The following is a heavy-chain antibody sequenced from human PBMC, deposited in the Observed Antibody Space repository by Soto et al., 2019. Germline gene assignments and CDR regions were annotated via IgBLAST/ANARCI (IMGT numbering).Heavy chain of an antibody. CDR3: ASTYSTSWYWFDT. V-gene: IGHV2-26*04. J-gene: IGHJ5*02. D-gene: IGHD6-13*01. CDR1: GFSLSNAGLG. Sequence: QVTVKESGPVLVKPTETLTLTCTVSGFSLSNAGLGVSWIRQPPGKALEWLAHIFSNDEKSYSTSLKSRLTISKDTSKSQVVLIMTNMTPVDTATYYCASTYSTSWYWFDTWGQGTLVTVSS. CDR2: IFSNDEK.